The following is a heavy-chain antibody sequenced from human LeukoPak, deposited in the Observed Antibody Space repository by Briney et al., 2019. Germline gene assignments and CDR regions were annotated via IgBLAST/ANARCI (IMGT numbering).Heavy chain of an antibody. CDR3: ARAETYYYDSSGYLLFDY. V-gene: IGHV4-34*01. Sequence: SETLSLTCAVYGGSFSGYYWSWIRQPPGKGLEWIGEINHSGSTNYNPSLKSRVTISVDTSKNQFSLKLSSVTAADTAVYYCARAETYYYDSSGYLLFDYWGQGTLVTVSS. J-gene: IGHJ4*02. CDR1: GGSFSGYY. CDR2: INHSGST. D-gene: IGHD3-22*01.